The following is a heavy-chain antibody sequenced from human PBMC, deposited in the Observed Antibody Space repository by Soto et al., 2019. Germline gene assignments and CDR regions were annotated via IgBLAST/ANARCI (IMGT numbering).Heavy chain of an antibody. V-gene: IGHV3-33*01. D-gene: IGHD3-16*02. CDR2: IWYDGSNK. J-gene: IGHJ6*02. Sequence: QVQLVESGGGVVQPGRSLRLSCAASGFTFSSYGMHWVRQAPGKGLEGVAVIWYDGSNKYYADSVKGRFTISRDNSKNTLYLQMNSLRAEDTAVYYCAREVYRYYGMDVWGQGTTVTVSS. CDR3: AREVYRYYGMDV. CDR1: GFTFSSYG.